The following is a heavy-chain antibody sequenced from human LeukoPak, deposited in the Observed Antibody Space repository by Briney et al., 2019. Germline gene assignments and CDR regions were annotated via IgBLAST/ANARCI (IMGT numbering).Heavy chain of an antibody. J-gene: IGHJ4*02. V-gene: IGHV1-2*02. Sequence: ASVKVSRKASGYTFTGYYIHWVRQAPGQGLEWMGWINPHSGGTNYGQKFKGRVTMTRDTYISTTYMEVSRLTSDDTAVYYCARGMYSSGWYGSFDYWGQGTLVTVSS. CDR3: ARGMYSSGWYGSFDY. CDR2: INPHSGGT. CDR1: GYTFTGYY. D-gene: IGHD6-19*01.